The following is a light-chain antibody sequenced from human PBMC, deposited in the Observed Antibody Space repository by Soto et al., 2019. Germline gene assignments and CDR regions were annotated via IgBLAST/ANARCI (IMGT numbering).Light chain of an antibody. CDR3: SSYTSSSTPLV. V-gene: IGLV2-14*01. CDR2: DVS. J-gene: IGLJ2*01. CDR1: SSDVGGYNY. Sequence: QSALTQPASVSGSPGQSITISCTGTSSDVGGYNYVSWYQQHPGKAPKLMIYDVSNRPSGVSNRFSGSKSGNTASLTISGLQAEDEAEYYCSSYTSSSTPLVFGGRTKLTVL.